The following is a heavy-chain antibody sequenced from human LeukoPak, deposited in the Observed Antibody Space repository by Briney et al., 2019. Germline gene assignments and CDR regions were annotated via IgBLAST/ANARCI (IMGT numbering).Heavy chain of an antibody. D-gene: IGHD3-16*02. J-gene: IGHJ3*02. CDR1: GYSISSGYY. CDR2: IYHSGST. V-gene: IGHV4-38-2*01. CDR3: ARAPLITFGGAIGDAFDI. Sequence: SETLSLTCAVSGYSISSGYYWGWIRQPPGKGLEWIGSIYHSGSTYYNPSLKSRVTISVDTSKNQFSLKLSSVTAADTAVYYCARAPLITFGGAIGDAFDIWGQGTMVTVSS.